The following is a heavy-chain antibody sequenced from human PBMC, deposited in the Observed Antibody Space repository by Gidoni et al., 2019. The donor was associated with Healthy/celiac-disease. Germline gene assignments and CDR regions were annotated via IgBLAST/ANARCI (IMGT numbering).Heavy chain of an antibody. CDR2: ISSSSSYI. D-gene: IGHD3-10*01. Sequence: EVQLVESGGGLVKPGGSLSLSCAASGFTFSSYSMNWVRQAPGKGLEWVSSISSSSSYIYYADSVKGRFTISRDNAKNSLYLQMNSLRAEDTAVYYCARREYYFDYWGQGTLVTVSS. CDR1: GFTFSSYS. V-gene: IGHV3-21*01. J-gene: IGHJ4*02. CDR3: ARREYYFDY.